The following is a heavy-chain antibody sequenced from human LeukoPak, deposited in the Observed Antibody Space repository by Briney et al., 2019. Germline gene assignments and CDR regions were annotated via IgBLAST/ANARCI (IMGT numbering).Heavy chain of an antibody. CDR2: IYYSGST. CDR3: ARQSDYDYYMDV. D-gene: IGHD4/OR15-4a*01. Sequence: PSETLSLTCTVSGGSISSYYWSWIRQPPGKGLEWIGYIYYSGSTNYNPSLKSRVTMSVDTSKNQFSLNLSSVTAADTAVYYCARQSDYDYYMDVWGKGTTVSISS. CDR1: GGSISSYY. J-gene: IGHJ6*03. V-gene: IGHV4-59*12.